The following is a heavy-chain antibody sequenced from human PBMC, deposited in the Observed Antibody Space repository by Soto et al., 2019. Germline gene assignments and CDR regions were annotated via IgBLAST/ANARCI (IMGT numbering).Heavy chain of an antibody. V-gene: IGHV4-34*01. Sequence: PSETLSLTCAVYGGSFSGYYWSWIRQPPEKGLEWIGEINHSGSTNYNPSLKSRVTISVDTFKNQFSLKLSSVTAADTAVYYCARGGITMVRGVPSFDYWGQGTLVTVSS. CDR3: ARGGITMVRGVPSFDY. D-gene: IGHD3-10*01. J-gene: IGHJ4*02. CDR2: INHSGST. CDR1: GGSFSGYY.